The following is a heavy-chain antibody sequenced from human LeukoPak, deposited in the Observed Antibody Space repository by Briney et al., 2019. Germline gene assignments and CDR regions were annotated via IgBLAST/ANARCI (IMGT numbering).Heavy chain of an antibody. CDR1: SVSISTSNYY. CDR3: ARGVRYSSSWYRGYYYYYYYMDV. D-gene: IGHD6-13*01. J-gene: IGHJ6*03. V-gene: IGHV4-39*07. CDR2: IFYSGST. Sequence: SETLSLTCTVSSVSISTSNYYWGWVRQPPGKALEWIGNIFYSGSTYYSPSLKSRITISLDTSRNQFSLKLNSVTAADTAVYYCARGVRYSSSWYRGYYYYYYYMDVWGKGTTVTVSS.